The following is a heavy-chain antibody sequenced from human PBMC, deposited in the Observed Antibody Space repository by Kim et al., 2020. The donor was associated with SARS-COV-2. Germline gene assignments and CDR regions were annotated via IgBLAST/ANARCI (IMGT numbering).Heavy chain of an antibody. D-gene: IGHD1-1*01. Sequence: ADSVKGQFTTSRDNAKNSLYLQMNSLRAEDTAVYYCARDGTVLTQYYFDYWGQGTLVTVSS. J-gene: IGHJ4*02. CDR3: ARDGTVLTQYYFDY. V-gene: IGHV3-21*01.